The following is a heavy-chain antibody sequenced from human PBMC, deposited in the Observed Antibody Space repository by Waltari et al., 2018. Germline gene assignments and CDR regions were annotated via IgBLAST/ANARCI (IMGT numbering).Heavy chain of an antibody. V-gene: IGHV4-39*07. CDR2: IYYSGGT. CDR3: ARDPLIVGATPDAFDI. D-gene: IGHD1-26*01. Sequence: QLQLQESGPGLVKPSETLSLTCTVSGGSISSSSYYWGWIRQPPGKGLEWIGSIYYSGGTYYNPSLKSRVTISVDTSKNQFSLKLSSVTAADTAVYYCARDPLIVGATPDAFDIWGQGTMVTVSS. J-gene: IGHJ3*02. CDR1: GGSISSSSYY.